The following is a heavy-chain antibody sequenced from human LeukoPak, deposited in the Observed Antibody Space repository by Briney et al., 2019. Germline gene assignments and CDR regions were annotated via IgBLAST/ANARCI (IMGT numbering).Heavy chain of an antibody. CDR1: GFTFSIYA. J-gene: IGHJ4*02. D-gene: IGHD6-19*01. CDR3: AKDLKFQYSSAKDY. Sequence: QTGGSLRLSCAASGFTFSIYAMSWVRQAPGGALEWVSTISGSGDGTYYADSGKGRFTISRDNSKNTLYLQMNSLRAEDTAIYFCAKDLKFQYSSAKDYWGQGALVTVSS. V-gene: IGHV3-23*01. CDR2: ISGSGDGT.